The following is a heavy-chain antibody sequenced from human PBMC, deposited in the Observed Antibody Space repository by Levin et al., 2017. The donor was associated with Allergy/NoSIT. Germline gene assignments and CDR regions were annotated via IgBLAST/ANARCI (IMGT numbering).Heavy chain of an antibody. CDR1: GHTFASYG. V-gene: IGHV1-18*01. CDR3: ARVSYDTGGSYLNWAFDI. J-gene: IGHJ3*02. Sequence: ASVKVSCKASGHTFASYGISWVRQAPGQGLEWMGWINTYNVNTDYAQMLQGRVTMTTDTSTSTAYMELRSLRSDDTAVYYCARVSYDTGGSYLNWAFDIWGQGTMVTVSS. D-gene: IGHD3-22*01. CDR2: INTYNVNT.